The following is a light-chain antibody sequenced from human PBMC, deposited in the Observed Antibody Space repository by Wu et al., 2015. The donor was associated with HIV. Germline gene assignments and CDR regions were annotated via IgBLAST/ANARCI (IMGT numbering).Light chain of an antibody. J-gene: IGKJ1*01. Sequence: DIQMTQSPSSLSASVGDRVTITCRASQNITKFLTWYQQKPGKAPYLLIYAASSLQSGVPSRFSGSGSGTDFTLSIKSLQPEDFATYYCQQSDTTPWTFGQGTKVEIK. CDR3: QQSDTTPWT. CDR1: QNITKF. V-gene: IGKV1-39*01. CDR2: AAS.